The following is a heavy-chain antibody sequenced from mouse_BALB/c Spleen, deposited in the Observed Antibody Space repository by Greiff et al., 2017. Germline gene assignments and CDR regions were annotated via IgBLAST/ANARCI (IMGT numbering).Heavy chain of an antibody. CDR2: INPSNGGT. Sequence: VQLQQSGAELVKPGASVKLSCKASGYTFTSYYMYWVKQRPGQGLEWIGEINPSNGGTNFNEKFKSKATLTVDKSSSTAYMQLSSLTSEDSAVYYCTRLIYSDYWGQGTTLTVSS. CDR3: TRLIYSDY. J-gene: IGHJ2*01. CDR1: GYTFTSYY. V-gene: IGHV1S81*02.